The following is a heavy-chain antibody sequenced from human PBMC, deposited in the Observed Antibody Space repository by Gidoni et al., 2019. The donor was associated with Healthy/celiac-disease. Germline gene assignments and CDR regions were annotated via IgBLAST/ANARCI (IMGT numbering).Heavy chain of an antibody. CDR1: GFTFSSYG. D-gene: IGHD3-22*01. Sequence: QVQLVESGGGVVQPGRSLRLSCAASGFTFSSYGMHWVRQAPGKGLGWVACISYDGSNKYYADSVKGRFTISRDNSKNTLYLQMNSLRAEDTAVYYCAKVYDSSGHTAFDPWGQGTLVTVSS. V-gene: IGHV3-30*18. CDR2: ISYDGSNK. CDR3: AKVYDSSGHTAFDP. J-gene: IGHJ5*02.